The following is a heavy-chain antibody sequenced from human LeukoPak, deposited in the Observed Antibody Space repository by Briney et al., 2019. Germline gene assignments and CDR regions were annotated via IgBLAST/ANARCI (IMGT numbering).Heavy chain of an antibody. V-gene: IGHV4-59*01. Sequence: PSETLSLTCTVSGGSISSYYWSWIRQPPGKGLEWIGYIYYSGSTNYNPSLKSRVTISVDTSKNQFSLKLSSVTAADTAVYYCARGGITFDYWGQGTLVTASS. J-gene: IGHJ4*02. CDR1: GGSISSYY. CDR2: IYYSGST. CDR3: ARGGITFDY. D-gene: IGHD1-20*01.